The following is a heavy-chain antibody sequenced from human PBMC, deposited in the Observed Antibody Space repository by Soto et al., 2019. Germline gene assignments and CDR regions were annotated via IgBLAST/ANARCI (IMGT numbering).Heavy chain of an antibody. CDR2: ISSSSSTI. J-gene: IGHJ6*02. D-gene: IGHD2-15*01. Sequence: GGSLRLSCAASGFTFSSYSMNWVRQAPGKGLEWVSYISSSSSTIYYADSVKGRFTISRDNAKNSLYLQMNSLRDEDTAVYYCGGYCSGGSCYTHYYYYGMDVWGQGTTVTVSS. V-gene: IGHV3-48*02. CDR3: GGYCSGGSCYTHYYYYGMDV. CDR1: GFTFSSYS.